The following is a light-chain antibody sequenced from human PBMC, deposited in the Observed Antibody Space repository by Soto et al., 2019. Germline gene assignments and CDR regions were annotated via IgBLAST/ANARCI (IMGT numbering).Light chain of an antibody. CDR3: LQDYSPLLA. Sequence: DIQMTQSPSSLSASIGDTVTITCRASQSIASFLNWLQLKPGKAPKLLISDKSTLQSGVPSRFSGGGSGTEFTLPIRSLQPEDSALYFCLQDYSPLLAFGAGTRVEIK. J-gene: IGKJ4*01. CDR2: DKS. V-gene: IGKV1-39*01. CDR1: QSIASF.